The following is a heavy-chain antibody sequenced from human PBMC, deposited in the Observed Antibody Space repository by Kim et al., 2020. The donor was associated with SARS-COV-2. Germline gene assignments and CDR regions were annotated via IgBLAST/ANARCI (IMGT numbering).Heavy chain of an antibody. CDR3: AREYRSSNYGDSPFDY. V-gene: IGHV3-21*01. Sequence: GGSLRLSCAASGFTFSSYSMNWVRQAPGKGLEWVSSISSSSSYIYYADSVKGRFTISRDNAKNSLYLQMNSLRAEDTAVYYCAREYRSSNYGDSPFDYWGQGTLVTVSS. D-gene: IGHD4-17*01. J-gene: IGHJ4*02. CDR2: ISSSSSYI. CDR1: GFTFSSYS.